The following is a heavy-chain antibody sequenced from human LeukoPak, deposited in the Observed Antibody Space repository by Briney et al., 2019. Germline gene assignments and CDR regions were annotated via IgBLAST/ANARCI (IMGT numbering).Heavy chain of an antibody. CDR3: TRNSEWYGIS. V-gene: IGHV3-30*04. CDR2: ISYDGSNK. J-gene: IGHJ4*02. Sequence: PGGSLRLSCAASGFTFSSYAMHWVRQAPGKGLEWVAVISYDGSNKYYADSVKGRFTISRDNSKNTLYLQLSSLRADDTAVYYCTRNSEWYGISWGQGTLVTVSS. CDR1: GFTFSSYA. D-gene: IGHD6-19*01.